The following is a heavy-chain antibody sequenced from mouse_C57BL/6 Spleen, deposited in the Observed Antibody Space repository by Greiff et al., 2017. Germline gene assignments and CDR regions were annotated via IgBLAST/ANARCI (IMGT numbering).Heavy chain of an antibody. V-gene: IGHV1-53*01. J-gene: IGHJ3*01. CDR2: INPSNGGT. CDR3: ARVGISILFYCGSWFAY. CDR1: GYTFTSYW. Sequence: QVQLQQSWTELVKPGASVKLSCKASGYTFTSYWMHWVKQRPGQGLEWIGNINPSNGGTNYNEKFKSKATLTVDKSSSTAYMQLSSLTSEDSAIYYCARVGISILFYCGSWFAYWGPGTLVTVSA. D-gene: IGHD2-2*01.